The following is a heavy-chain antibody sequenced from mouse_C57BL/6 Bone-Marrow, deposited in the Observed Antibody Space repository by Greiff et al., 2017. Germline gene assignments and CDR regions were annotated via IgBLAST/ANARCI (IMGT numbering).Heavy chain of an antibody. D-gene: IGHD1-1*01. CDR3: AYYDCSSPDY. V-gene: IGHV1-4*01. CDR1: GYTFTSYT. CDR2: SNPSSGYT. J-gene: IGHJ2*01. Sequence: VQLQQSGAELARPGASVKMSCKASGYTFTSYTMHWVKQRPGQGLEWIGYSNPSSGYTKYNQKFKDKATLTADKSSSTAYMQLSSLASEDSAVYYCAYYDCSSPDYWGQGTTLTVSS.